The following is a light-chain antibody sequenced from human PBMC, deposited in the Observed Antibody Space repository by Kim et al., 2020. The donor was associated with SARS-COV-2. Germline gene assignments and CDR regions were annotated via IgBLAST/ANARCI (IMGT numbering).Light chain of an antibody. Sequence: QKVTISCSGSSSDIENNYVSWYQQFPGTAPKLLIYDNNKRPSGIPDRFSGSKSGASATLGITGLQTGDEADYYCGAWDTSLSTYVFGTGTKVTVL. CDR1: SSDIENNY. J-gene: IGLJ1*01. V-gene: IGLV1-51*01. CDR3: GAWDTSLSTYV. CDR2: DNN.